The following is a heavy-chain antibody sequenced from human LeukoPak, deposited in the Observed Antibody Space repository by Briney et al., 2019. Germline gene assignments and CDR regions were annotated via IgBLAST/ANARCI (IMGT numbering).Heavy chain of an antibody. V-gene: IGHV3-30*18. J-gene: IGHJ4*02. CDR2: ISKDGSSK. D-gene: IGHD2-2*01. CDR1: GFTFNTYG. CDR3: PKAADCTSTSCHFSGYAQRPLDS. Sequence: GGSLRLSCVASGFTFNTYGMHWVRQAPGKGLEWVAGISKDGSSKDYADSVKGRFTNSRDNSKNTMYLQMNSLRVEDTAVYYRPKAADCTSTSCHFSGYAQRPLDSWGQGTLVTVSS.